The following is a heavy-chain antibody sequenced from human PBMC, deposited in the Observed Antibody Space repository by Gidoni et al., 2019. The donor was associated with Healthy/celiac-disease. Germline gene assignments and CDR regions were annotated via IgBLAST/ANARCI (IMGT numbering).Heavy chain of an antibody. CDR2: IYSGGST. Sequence: EVQLVETGGGLIQPGGSLRLSCAAPGFTVSSNYMSWVRQAPGKGLEWVSVIYSGGSTYYADSGKGRFTISRDNSKNTLYLQMNSLRAEDTAVYYCATGWPGIRDYYYGMDVWGQGTTVTVSS. V-gene: IGHV3-53*02. J-gene: IGHJ6*02. CDR1: GFTVSSNY. D-gene: IGHD2-15*01. CDR3: ATGWPGIRDYYYGMDV.